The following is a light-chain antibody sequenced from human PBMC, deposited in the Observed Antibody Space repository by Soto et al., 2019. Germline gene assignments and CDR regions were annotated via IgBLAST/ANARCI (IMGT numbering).Light chain of an antibody. Sequence: EIVLTQSPATLSLSPGERATLSCRASQSVSSYLAWYQQKPCQAPRLLIYDASNSATGIPSRFSGSGSGTDFTLTISSLEPEDFAVYYCQQRSNSYTFGQGTKLKIK. CDR3: QQRSNSYT. CDR2: DAS. J-gene: IGKJ2*01. CDR1: QSVSSY. V-gene: IGKV3-11*01.